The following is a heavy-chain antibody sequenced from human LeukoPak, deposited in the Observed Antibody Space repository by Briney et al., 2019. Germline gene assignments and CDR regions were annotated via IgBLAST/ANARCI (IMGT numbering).Heavy chain of an antibody. D-gene: IGHD3-10*01. J-gene: IGHJ4*02. CDR3: AKVRSGSGSYYDY. CDR2: ISGSGGNT. V-gene: IGHV3-23*01. Sequence: PGGSLRLSCAASGFTFSSYAMSWVRQAPGKGLEWVSAISGSGGNTYYADSVKGRFTISRDNSKNTLYLQMNSLSAEDTAVYYCAKVRSGSGSYYDYWGQGTLVTVSS. CDR1: GFTFSSYA.